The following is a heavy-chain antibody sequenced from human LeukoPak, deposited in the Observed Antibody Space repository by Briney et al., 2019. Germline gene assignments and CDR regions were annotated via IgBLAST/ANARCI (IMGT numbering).Heavy chain of an antibody. J-gene: IGHJ6*02. CDR2: ISYDGSNK. CDR1: GFTFSSYG. CDR3: AKEAYGSEKYYYYYGMDV. D-gene: IGHD3-10*01. V-gene: IGHV3-30*18. Sequence: GRSLRLSCAASGFTFSSYGMHWVRQAPGKGLEWVAVISYDGSNKYYADSVKGRFTISRDNSKNRLYLQMNSLRAEDTAVYYCAKEAYGSEKYYYYYGMDVWGQGTTVTVSS.